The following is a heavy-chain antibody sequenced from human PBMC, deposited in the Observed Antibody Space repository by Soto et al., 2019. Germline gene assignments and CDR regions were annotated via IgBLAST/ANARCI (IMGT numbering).Heavy chain of an antibody. CDR1: GGSFSGYY. D-gene: IGHD6-19*01. V-gene: IGHV4-34*01. CDR3: ARGKLRRIAVAGTAAEYFQH. CDR2: INHSGST. J-gene: IGHJ1*01. Sequence: SETLSLTCAVYGGSFSGYYWSWIRQPPGKGLEWIGGINHSGSTNYNPSLKSRVTISVDTSKNQFSLKLSSVTAADTAVYYCARGKLRRIAVAGTAAEYFQHWGQGTLVTVSS.